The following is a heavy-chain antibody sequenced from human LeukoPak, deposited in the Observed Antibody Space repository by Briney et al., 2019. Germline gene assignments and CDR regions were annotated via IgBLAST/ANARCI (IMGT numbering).Heavy chain of an antibody. D-gene: IGHD1-26*01. J-gene: IGHJ5*02. CDR3: ARDRSTYSGSYYWFDP. V-gene: IGHV1-2*02. Sequence: ASVKVSCKASGYTFTGYYMHWVRQAPGQGLEWMGWINPNSGDTNYAQKLQGRVTMTRDTAISTAYMELSRLRSDDTAVYYCARDRSTYSGSYYWFDPWGQGTLVTVSS. CDR2: INPNSGDT. CDR1: GYTFTGYY.